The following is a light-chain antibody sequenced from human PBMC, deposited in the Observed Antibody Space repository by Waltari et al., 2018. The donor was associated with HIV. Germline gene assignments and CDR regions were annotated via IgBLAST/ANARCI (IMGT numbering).Light chain of an antibody. CDR1: TGAVTSGYS. CDR3: LLYYGGAWV. V-gene: IGLV7-43*01. CDR2: GTT. J-gene: IGLJ3*02. Sequence: QTVVTQEPSLTVSPGGTVTLTCASSTGAVTSGYSPNWFHPKPGQAPRALIYGTTNKHSWTPARFSGSLLGGKAALTLSGVQPEDEAEYYCLLYYGGAWVFGGGTKLTVL.